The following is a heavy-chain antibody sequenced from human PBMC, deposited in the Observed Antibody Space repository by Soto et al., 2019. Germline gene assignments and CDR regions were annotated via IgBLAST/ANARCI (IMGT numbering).Heavy chain of an antibody. J-gene: IGHJ3*02. CDR3: ASEFQWELHDFDI. D-gene: IGHD1-26*01. V-gene: IGHV3-33*08. CDR2: MGNDGITT. Sequence: SLRLSCAASGFTFSTYGMHWVRQAPGKGLEWVAVMGNDGITTFYADSVKGRFTISRDNSKNTLFLQMNSLRADDTAVYYCASEFQWELHDFDIWGQGTMVTVS. CDR1: GFTFSTYG.